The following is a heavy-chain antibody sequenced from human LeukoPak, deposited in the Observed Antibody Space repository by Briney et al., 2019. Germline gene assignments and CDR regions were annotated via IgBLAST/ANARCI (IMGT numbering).Heavy chain of an antibody. V-gene: IGHV3-33*06. Sequence: GRSLRLSCAASGFTFSSYGMHWVRQAPGKGLEWVAVIWYDGSNKYYADSVKGRFTISRDNSKNTLYLQMNSLRAEDTAVYYCAKDGKTDYYYMDDWGKGTTVTVSS. CDR2: IWYDGSNK. J-gene: IGHJ6*03. CDR1: GFTFSSYG. D-gene: IGHD1-26*01. CDR3: AKDGKTDYYYMDD.